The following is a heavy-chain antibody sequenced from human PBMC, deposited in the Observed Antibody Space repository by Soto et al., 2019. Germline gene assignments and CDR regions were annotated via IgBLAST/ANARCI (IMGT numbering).Heavy chain of an antibody. Sequence: GGSLRLSCAASGFTFSSYAMSWVRQAPGKGLEWVSAISGSGGSTYYADSVKGRFTISRDNSKNTLYLQMNSLRAEDTAVYYCAKDLRYFDWLLLSGFDYWGQGTLVTVSS. V-gene: IGHV3-23*01. CDR1: GFTFSSYA. CDR3: AKDLRYFDWLLLSGFDY. D-gene: IGHD3-9*01. J-gene: IGHJ4*02. CDR2: ISGSGGST.